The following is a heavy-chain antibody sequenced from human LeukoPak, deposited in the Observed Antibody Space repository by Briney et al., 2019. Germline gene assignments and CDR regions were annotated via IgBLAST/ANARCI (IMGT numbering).Heavy chain of an antibody. Sequence: APVRPSGNPAGAPVTTYAISWGRQAPGHRLKWWGGFLPIFGIANYAKKFQGRVTITTDESTSTAYVELSSLRSEDTSVYYCARVGGYRSGSSCYGYEFDYWGQGTLVTVSS. J-gene: IGHJ4*02. D-gene: IGHD2-2*03. CDR1: GAPVTTYA. V-gene: IGHV1-69*05. CDR2: FLPIFGIA. CDR3: ARVGGYRSGSSCYGYEFDY.